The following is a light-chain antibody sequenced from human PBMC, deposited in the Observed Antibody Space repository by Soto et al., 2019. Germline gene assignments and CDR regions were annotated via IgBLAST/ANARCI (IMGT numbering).Light chain of an antibody. J-gene: IGKJ1*01. V-gene: IGKV1-5*01. CDR1: QSISSW. CDR2: DAS. CDR3: QQDRA. Sequence: DIQITQSPSTLSASVGYRVTITCRASQSISSWLAWYQQKPGKAPKLLIYDASSLESGVPSRFSGSGSGTEFTLTISSLQPDDFATYYCQQDRAFGQGTKVEIK.